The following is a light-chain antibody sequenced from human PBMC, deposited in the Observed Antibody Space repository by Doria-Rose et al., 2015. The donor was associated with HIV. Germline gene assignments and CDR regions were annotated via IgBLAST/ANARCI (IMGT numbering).Light chain of an antibody. J-gene: IGKJ5*01. V-gene: IGKV3-20*01. CDR1: QRVKSSY. CDR2: DAS. Sequence: TQSPGTLSLSPGERATLSCRASQRVKSSYLAWYQQKPGQAPRLLIYDASTMATGIPDRFSGSGSGTDFTLTSSRLEPEDVAVYYCQQYGTSRGTFGQGTRLEIK. CDR3: QQYGTSRGT.